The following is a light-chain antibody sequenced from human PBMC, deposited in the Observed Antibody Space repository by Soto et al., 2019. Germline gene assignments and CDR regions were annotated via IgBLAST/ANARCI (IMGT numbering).Light chain of an antibody. J-gene: IGKJ1*01. CDR1: QSISSS. CDR2: MAS. Sequence: DIQMTQSPSTLSASVGDRITITCRASQSISSSLAWYQQKPGKAPKLLIYMASNLQSGVPSRFGGAGSGTEFTLTISSLQPDDVATYYCQQYNTYSRTFGQGTKVEI. CDR3: QQYNTYSRT. V-gene: IGKV1-5*03.